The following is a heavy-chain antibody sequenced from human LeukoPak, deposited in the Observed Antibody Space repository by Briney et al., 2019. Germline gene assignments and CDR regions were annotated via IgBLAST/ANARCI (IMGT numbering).Heavy chain of an antibody. J-gene: IGHJ5*02. V-gene: IGHV4-39*01. Sequence: SETLSLTCTVSGGSISSSSYYWGWIRQPPGKGLEWIGSIYYSGSTYYNPSLKSRVTISVDTSKNQFSLKLSSVTAADTAVYYCARRGEGGSCYDGCHWFDPWGQGTLVTVSS. CDR2: IYYSGST. CDR1: GGSISSSSYY. CDR3: ARRGEGGSCYDGCHWFDP. D-gene: IGHD2-15*01.